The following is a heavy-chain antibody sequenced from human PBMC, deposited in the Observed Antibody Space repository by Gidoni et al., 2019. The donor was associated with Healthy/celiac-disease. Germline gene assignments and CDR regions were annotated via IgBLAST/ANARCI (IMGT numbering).Heavy chain of an antibody. Sequence: QVQLQESGPGLVKPSETLSLTCTVSGGSISSYYWSWIRQPPGKGLEWIGYIYYSGSTNYNPSLKSRVTISVDTSKNQFSLKLSSVTAADTAVYYCARGGNFYDFWSGYYSDGYFDYWGQGTLVTVSS. CDR2: IYYSGST. CDR1: GGSISSYY. V-gene: IGHV4-59*01. CDR3: ARGGNFYDFWSGYYSDGYFDY. J-gene: IGHJ4*02. D-gene: IGHD3-3*01.